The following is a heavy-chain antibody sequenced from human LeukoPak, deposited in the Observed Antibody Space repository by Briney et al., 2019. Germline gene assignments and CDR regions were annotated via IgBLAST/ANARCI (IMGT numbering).Heavy chain of an antibody. CDR2: ISYDGSNK. V-gene: IGHV3-30*04. CDR3: ARGYYYDSSGYFYLDQYFDY. D-gene: IGHD3-22*01. CDR1: GFTFSSYA. J-gene: IGHJ4*02. Sequence: GGSLRLSCAASGFTFSSYAMHWVRQAPGKGLEWVAVISYDGSNKYYADSVKGRFTISRDNSKNTLYLQMNSLRAEDTAVYYCARGYYYDSSGYFYLDQYFDYWGQGTLVTVSS.